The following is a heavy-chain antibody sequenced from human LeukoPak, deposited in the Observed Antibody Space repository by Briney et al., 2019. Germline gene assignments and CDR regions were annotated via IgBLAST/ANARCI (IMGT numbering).Heavy chain of an antibody. Sequence: SVKVSCKASGGTFSSYAISWVRQAPGQGLEWMGGIIPIFGTANYAQKFQGRVTITADESTSTAYMELSSLRSEDTAVYYCARGEYDSSGYSEESYYFDYWGQGTLVTVSS. V-gene: IGHV1-69*13. D-gene: IGHD3-22*01. CDR3: ARGEYDSSGYSEESYYFDY. CDR2: IIPIFGTA. CDR1: GGTFSSYA. J-gene: IGHJ4*02.